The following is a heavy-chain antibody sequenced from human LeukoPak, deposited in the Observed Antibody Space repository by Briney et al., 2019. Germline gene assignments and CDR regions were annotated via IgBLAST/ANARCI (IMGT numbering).Heavy chain of an antibody. CDR1: GFTFSDYY. CDR2: ISSSASMI. CDR3: ARGESAMAGPIHDY. Sequence: GGSLRLSCAASGFTFSDYYMSWIRQAPGKGLEWVSYISSSASMIYYADSVKGRFTISGDNAKNSLYLQMNSLRADDTAVYYCARGESAMAGPIHDYWGQGTLVTVSS. D-gene: IGHD6-19*01. J-gene: IGHJ4*02. V-gene: IGHV3-11*01.